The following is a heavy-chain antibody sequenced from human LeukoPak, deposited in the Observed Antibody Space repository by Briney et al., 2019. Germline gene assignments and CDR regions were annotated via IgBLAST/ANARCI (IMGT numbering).Heavy chain of an antibody. CDR3: AKDNDDDYGDYGSEFDY. D-gene: IGHD4-17*01. J-gene: IGHJ4*02. V-gene: IGHV3-74*01. CDR2: INSDGSTT. Sequence: PGGSLRLSCAASGFTFSNYWMHWVRQAPGKGLVWVSRINSDGSTTNYADSVKGRFTISRDNAKNSLYLQMNSLRAEDTALYYCAKDNDDDYGDYGSEFDYWGQGTLVTVSS. CDR1: GFTFSNYW.